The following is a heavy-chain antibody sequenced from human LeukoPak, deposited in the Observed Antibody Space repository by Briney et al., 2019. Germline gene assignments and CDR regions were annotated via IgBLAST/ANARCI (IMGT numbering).Heavy chain of an antibody. V-gene: IGHV4-61*01. CDR1: GGSVSSGSYY. CDR3: ARALGYCSSTSCYTAEYDY. Sequence: SETLSLTCTVSGGSVSSGSYYWSWIRQPPGKGLEWIGYIYYSGSTNYNPSLKSRVTISVDTSKNQFSLKLSSVTAADTAVYYCARALGYCSSTSCYTAEYDYWGQGTLVTVSS. J-gene: IGHJ4*02. CDR2: IYYSGST. D-gene: IGHD2-2*02.